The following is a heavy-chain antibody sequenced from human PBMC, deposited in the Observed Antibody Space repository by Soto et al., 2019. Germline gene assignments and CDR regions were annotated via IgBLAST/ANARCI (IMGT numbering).Heavy chain of an antibody. CDR1: GYTFTSYD. D-gene: IGHD1-20*01. Sequence: QVQLVQSGAEVKKPGASVKVSCKASGYTFTSYDINWVRQAPGQGLEWVGWMTPNSGDTGYAQTFQGRVTLTRDTSRSTAYMELSSLTSEETAVYYCARNLYNTGSFGHWGQGTLVTVSS. CDR3: ARNLYNTGSFGH. V-gene: IGHV1-8*02. J-gene: IGHJ4*02. CDR2: MTPNSGDT.